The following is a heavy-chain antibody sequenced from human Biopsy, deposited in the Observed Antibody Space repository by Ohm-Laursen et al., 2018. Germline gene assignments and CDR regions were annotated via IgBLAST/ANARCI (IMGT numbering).Heavy chain of an antibody. CDR3: AREPFGQQLGPFDY. J-gene: IGHJ4*02. Sequence: ASVNVSCKASGYTFTNYDINWVRQAPGQGPEWMGWVNPNSGNTGYAQKFQGRVAMTRSTSISTAYMELSSLTSEDTAVYYCAREPFGQQLGPFDYWGQGALVIVSS. CDR2: VNPNSGNT. D-gene: IGHD6-13*01. V-gene: IGHV1-8*01. CDR1: GYTFTNYD.